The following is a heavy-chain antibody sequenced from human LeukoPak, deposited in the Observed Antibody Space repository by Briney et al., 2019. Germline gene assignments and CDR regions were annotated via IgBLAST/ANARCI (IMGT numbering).Heavy chain of an antibody. V-gene: IGHV4-59*01. CDR1: GGSISDYY. D-gene: IGHD1-26*01. CDR2: MYYSGST. Sequence: SETLSLTCTVSGGSISDYYWSWIRQPPGKGLEWIGYMYYSGSTNYNPSLKSRVTISVDTSKNQFSLKLSFVTAADSAVYYRARFYSGSPPDIWGQGTMVTVSS. J-gene: IGHJ3*02. CDR3: ARFYSGSPPDI.